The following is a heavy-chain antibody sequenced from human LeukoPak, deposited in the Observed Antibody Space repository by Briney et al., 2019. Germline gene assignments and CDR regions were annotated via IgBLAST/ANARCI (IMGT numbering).Heavy chain of an antibody. D-gene: IGHD3-9*01. CDR3: ARERPNYDILTGYKSYYFDY. J-gene: IGHJ4*02. Sequence: KPGGSLRLSCAASGFTFSDYYMSWIRQAPGKGLEWVSYISSSGSTIYYADSVKGRFTISRDNAKNSLYLQMNSLRAEDTAVYYCARERPNYDILTGYKSYYFDYWGQGTLVTVSS. CDR1: GFTFSDYY. V-gene: IGHV3-11*01. CDR2: ISSSGSTI.